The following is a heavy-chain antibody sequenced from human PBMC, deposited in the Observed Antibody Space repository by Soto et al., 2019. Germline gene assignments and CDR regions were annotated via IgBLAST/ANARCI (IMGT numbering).Heavy chain of an antibody. V-gene: IGHV4-59*01. CDR1: GGSISSYY. CDR3: ARTRSSTSCYGAFDI. J-gene: IGHJ3*02. CDR2: IYYSGST. D-gene: IGHD2-2*01. Sequence: SETLSLTCTVSGGSISSYYWSWIRQPPGKGLEWIGYIYYSGSTNYNPSLKSRVTISVDTSKNQFSLKLSSVTAADTAVYYCARTRSSTSCYGAFDIWGQGTMVTVSS.